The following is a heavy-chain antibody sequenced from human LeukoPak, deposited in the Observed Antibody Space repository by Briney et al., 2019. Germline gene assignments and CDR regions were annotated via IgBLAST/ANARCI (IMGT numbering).Heavy chain of an antibody. CDR3: ARHFKMNWFDS. D-gene: IGHD3-3*02. J-gene: IGHJ5*01. CDR2: ISAYNGNT. CDR1: GYTFTSYG. Sequence: ASVKVSCKASGYTFTSYGISWVRQAPGQGLEWMGWISAYNGNTNYAQKLQGRVTMTTDTSTSTAYMGLKSLRSDDTAVYYCARHFKMNWFDSWGQGTLVTVSS. V-gene: IGHV1-18*01.